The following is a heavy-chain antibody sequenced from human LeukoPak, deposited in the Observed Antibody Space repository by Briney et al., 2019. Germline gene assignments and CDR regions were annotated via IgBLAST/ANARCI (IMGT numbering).Heavy chain of an antibody. D-gene: IGHD3-16*01. CDR1: GYTFTSYG. J-gene: IGHJ3*02. V-gene: IGHV1-18*01. Sequence: ASVKVSCKASGYTFTSYGISWVRQASGQGLEWMGWISGSSSNTNYAQRLQGRVTMTTDTSTTTAYMELRSLRSDDTAVYYCARATGTWGHDGFDIWGQGTMVTVSS. CDR3: ARATGTWGHDGFDI. CDR2: ISGSSSNT.